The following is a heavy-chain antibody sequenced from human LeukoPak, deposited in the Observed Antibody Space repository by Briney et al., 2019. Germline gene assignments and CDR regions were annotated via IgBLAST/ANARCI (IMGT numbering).Heavy chain of an antibody. CDR2: IYPGDSDT. CDR3: ARLLEGYYDSSGYFDY. Sequence: GESLQISCKGSGYSFTSYWIGWVRPMPGKGLEWMGIIYPGDSDTRYSPSFQGQVTISADKSISTAYLQWSSLKASDTAMYYCARLLEGYYDSSGYFDYWGQGTLVTVSS. V-gene: IGHV5-51*01. D-gene: IGHD3-22*01. CDR1: GYSFTSYW. J-gene: IGHJ4*02.